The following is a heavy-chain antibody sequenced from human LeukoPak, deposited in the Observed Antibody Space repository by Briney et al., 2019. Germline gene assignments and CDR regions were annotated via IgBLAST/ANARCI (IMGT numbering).Heavy chain of an antibody. D-gene: IGHD5-18*01. Sequence: GRSLRLSCAASGFTFSSYAMHWVRQAPGKGLEWVAVISYDGSNKYYADSVKGRFTISRDNSKNTLYLQMNGLRAEDTAVYYCARDPTDTAMVYYFDYWGQGTLVTVSS. CDR1: GFTFSSYA. J-gene: IGHJ4*02. V-gene: IGHV3-30-3*01. CDR2: ISYDGSNK. CDR3: ARDPTDTAMVYYFDY.